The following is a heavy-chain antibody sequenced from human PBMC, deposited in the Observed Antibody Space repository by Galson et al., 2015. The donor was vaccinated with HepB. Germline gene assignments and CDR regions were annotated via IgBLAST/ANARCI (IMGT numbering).Heavy chain of an antibody. CDR3: VRCHTITFGGVFVVPVYFDC. D-gene: IGHD3-16*02. J-gene: IGHJ4*02. Sequence: SVKGSCKASGYTFTDYAIHWVRQAPGQGLEWLGWIYAGNGNTELAHKFQDRFTITSDTSASTAYIDLSNLRSEDKAVYSCVRCHTITFGGVFVVPVYFDCWGQGTLVTVSS. CDR2: IYAGNGNT. CDR1: GYTFTDYA. V-gene: IGHV1-3*01.